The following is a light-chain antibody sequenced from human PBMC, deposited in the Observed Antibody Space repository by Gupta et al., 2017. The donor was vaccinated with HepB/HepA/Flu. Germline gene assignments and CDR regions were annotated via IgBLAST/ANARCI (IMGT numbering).Light chain of an antibody. CDR2: LEGSGSY. J-gene: IGLJ2*01. Sequence: QPVLTQSSSASASLGSSVKLTCTLSSGHSSYIIAWHQQQPGKAPRYLMKLEGSGSYNKGSGVPDRFSGSSSGADRYLTISNLQSEDEADYYCETWDINTHGGVFGGGTKLTV. CDR1: SGHSSYI. V-gene: IGLV4-60*03. CDR3: ETWDINTHGGV.